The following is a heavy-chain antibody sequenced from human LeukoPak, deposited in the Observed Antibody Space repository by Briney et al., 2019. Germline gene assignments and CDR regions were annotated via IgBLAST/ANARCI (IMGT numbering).Heavy chain of an antibody. J-gene: IGHJ6*04. CDR2: ISSSSSYI. CDR1: GFTFSSYS. CDR3: AELGITMIGGV. Sequence: GGSLRLSCAASGFTFSSYSMNWVRQAPGKGLEWVSSISSSSSYIYYADSVKGRFTISRDNAKNSLYLQMNSLRAEDTAVYYYAELGITMIGGVWGKGTTVTISS. D-gene: IGHD3-10*02. V-gene: IGHV3-21*01.